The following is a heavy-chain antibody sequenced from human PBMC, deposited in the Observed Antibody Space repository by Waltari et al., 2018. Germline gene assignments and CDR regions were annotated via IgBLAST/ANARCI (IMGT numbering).Heavy chain of an antibody. CDR3: AREGPDYGDQIYYYYGMDV. V-gene: IGHV3-30*01. D-gene: IGHD4-17*01. Sequence: QVQLVESGGGVVQPGRSLRLSCAASGFTFSSYTMHWVRRAPGKGLEWVAIISYDGSNKYNADSGKGRFTISRDKSKNTLYLQMNSLRAEDTAVYYCAREGPDYGDQIYYYYGMDVWGQGTTVTVSS. CDR1: GFTFSSYT. CDR2: ISYDGSNK. J-gene: IGHJ6*02.